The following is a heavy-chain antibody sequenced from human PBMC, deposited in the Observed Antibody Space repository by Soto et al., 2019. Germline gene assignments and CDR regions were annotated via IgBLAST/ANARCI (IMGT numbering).Heavy chain of an antibody. J-gene: IGHJ4*02. D-gene: IGHD1-26*01. CDR1: GDSMSSYY. Sequence: SETLSLTCTVAGDSMSSYYGGWIRQPAGKGLEWIGRIYTSGSTNYNPSLKSRVTMSVDTSKSQFSLKLSSVTAADTAVYYCARDEIVGFDYWGQGTLVTVSS. V-gene: IGHV4-4*07. CDR3: ARDEIVGFDY. CDR2: IYTSGST.